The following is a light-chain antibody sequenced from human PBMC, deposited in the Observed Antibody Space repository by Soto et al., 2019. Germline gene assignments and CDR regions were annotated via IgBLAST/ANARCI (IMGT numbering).Light chain of an antibody. CDR3: QQYGSSPYT. CDR1: QSVSRSN. Sequence: EIVLTQSPGTLSLSPGERATLSCRASQSVSRSNLAWYKQKPGQAPRLLIYGASRRATGISDKYSGSGSGTDFTLTISRLESEDFAVYYCQQYGSSPYTFGQGTQLEIK. V-gene: IGKV3-20*01. J-gene: IGKJ2*01. CDR2: GAS.